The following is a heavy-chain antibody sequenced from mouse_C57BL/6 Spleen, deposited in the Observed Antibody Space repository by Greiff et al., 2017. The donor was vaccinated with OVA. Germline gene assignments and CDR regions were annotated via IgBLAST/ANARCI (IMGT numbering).Heavy chain of an antibody. J-gene: IGHJ2*01. V-gene: IGHV1-26*01. D-gene: IGHD4-1*01. CDR3: ARKLGGGFDY. CDR1: GYTFTDYY. CDR2: INPNNGGT. Sequence: EVQLQQSGPELVKPGASVKISCKASGYTFTDYYMNWVKQSHGKSLEWIGDINPNNGGTSYNQKFKGKATLTVDKSSSTAYMELRSLTSEDSAVYYCARKLGGGFDYWGQGTTLTVSS.